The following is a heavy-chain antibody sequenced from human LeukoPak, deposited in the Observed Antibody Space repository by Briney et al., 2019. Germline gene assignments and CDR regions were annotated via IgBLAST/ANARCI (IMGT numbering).Heavy chain of an antibody. CDR2: IIPIFGTA. J-gene: IGHJ5*02. D-gene: IGHD2-2*03. Sequence: ASVKVSCKASGGTFSSYAISWVRQAPGQGLEWVGGIIPIFGTANYAQKFQGRVTITADESTSTAYMELSSLRSEDTAVYYCARDLGIVVVPAAHNWFDPWGQGTLITVSS. V-gene: IGHV1-69*13. CDR3: ARDLGIVVVPAAHNWFDP. CDR1: GGTFSSYA.